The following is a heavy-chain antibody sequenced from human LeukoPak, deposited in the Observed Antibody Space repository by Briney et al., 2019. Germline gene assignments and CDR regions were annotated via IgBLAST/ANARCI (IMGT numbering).Heavy chain of an antibody. D-gene: IGHD6-19*01. V-gene: IGHV1-24*01. CDR1: GYTLTELY. CDR3: ATGSPSSSWSSGWFPFDY. CDR2: FDPEDGET. J-gene: IGHJ4*02. Sequence: GASVKVSCKVSGYTLTELYMHWVRQAPGEGREWMRGFDPEDGETIYAQTFQGRVTMTEDTSTNTSYMELSSLKSEDTAVYYCATGSPSSSWSSGWFPFDYWGQGDLVTVSS.